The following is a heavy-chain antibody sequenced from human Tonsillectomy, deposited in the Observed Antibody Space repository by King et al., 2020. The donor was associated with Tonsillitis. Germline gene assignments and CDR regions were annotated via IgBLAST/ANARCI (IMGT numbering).Heavy chain of an antibody. V-gene: IGHV4-39*01. J-gene: IGHJ4*01. CDR3: ARQGLSVAIPSAPFDS. Sequence: QLQESGPGLVKPSETLSLSCSVSGGGISTTSYYWGWIRQSPGKGLEWIGSIYYTGSTDYSPSLKSRATISIDTSKNQFSLNLSSVTAADTAVYYCARQGLSVAIPSAPFDSWGHGTLVTVSS. D-gene: IGHD2-21*01. CDR1: GGGISTTSYY. CDR2: IYYTGST.